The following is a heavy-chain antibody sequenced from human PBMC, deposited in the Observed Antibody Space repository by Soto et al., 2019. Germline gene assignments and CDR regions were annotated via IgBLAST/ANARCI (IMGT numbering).Heavy chain of an antibody. V-gene: IGHV3-74*01. Sequence: EVQLVESGGGLVQPGGSLRLSCAASGFTFSNYWMHWVRQAPGKGPVWVSRINTDGSTTNYADSVKGRLTNSRENSMNTLYLQTNSQSGEETTVYYCARDRGAYASHWGQGTLVTVSS. J-gene: IGHJ4*02. CDR2: INTDGSTT. D-gene: IGHD3-10*01. CDR3: ARDRGAYASH. CDR1: GFTFSNYW.